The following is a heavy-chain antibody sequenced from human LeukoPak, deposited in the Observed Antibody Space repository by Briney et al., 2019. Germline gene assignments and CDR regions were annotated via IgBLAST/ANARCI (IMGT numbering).Heavy chain of an antibody. CDR2: IKQDGSEK. V-gene: IGHV3-7*01. CDR3: ARARGDYLTFDP. CDR1: GFTFNYFW. Sequence: GGSLRLSCAASGFTFNYFWMSWVRQAPGKGLEWVANIKQDGSEKYYVDSVKGRFTISRDNAQNSLFLQMNSLRPEDTAVYYCARARGDYLTFDPWGQGTLVTVSS. J-gene: IGHJ5*02. D-gene: IGHD4-17*01.